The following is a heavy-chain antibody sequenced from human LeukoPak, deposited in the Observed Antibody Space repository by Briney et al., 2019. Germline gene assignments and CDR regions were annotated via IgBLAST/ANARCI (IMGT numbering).Heavy chain of an antibody. CDR1: GYPFTSYG. Sequence: ASVKVSCEASGYPFTSYGISWVRQAPGQRLEWMGWISAYDGNTNYAQKFQGRVTMTTDKFASTAYMELRSLRSDDTAVYYCARDPVHYYESSGYWRYWGQGSLVTVSS. V-gene: IGHV1-18*01. CDR2: ISAYDGNT. J-gene: IGHJ4*02. D-gene: IGHD3-22*01. CDR3: ARDPVHYYESSGYWRY.